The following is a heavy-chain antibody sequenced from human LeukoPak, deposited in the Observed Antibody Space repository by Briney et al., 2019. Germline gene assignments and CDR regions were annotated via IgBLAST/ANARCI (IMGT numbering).Heavy chain of an antibody. D-gene: IGHD2-2*01. CDR3: ARGYCSSTSCFDAFDI. J-gene: IGHJ3*02. V-gene: IGHV4-34*01. Sequence: SETLSLTCAVYGGSFSGYYWSWIRQPPGKGLEWIGEINHSGSTNYNPSLKSRVTISVDTSKNQFSLKLSSVTAADTAVYYCARGYCSSTSCFDAFDIWGQGTMVTVSS. CDR1: GGSFSGYY. CDR2: INHSGST.